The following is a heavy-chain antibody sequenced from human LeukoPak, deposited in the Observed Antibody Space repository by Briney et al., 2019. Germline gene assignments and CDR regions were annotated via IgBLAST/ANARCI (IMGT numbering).Heavy chain of an antibody. CDR3: ARGKYSFDY. Sequence: GGSLRLSCAASGFTFSSYAMSWVRQAPGKGLEYISYISSSGSTIYYADSVKGRFTLPRDNAKNSLSLEMNSLRAEDTAVYYCARGKYSFDYWGQGTLVTVSS. J-gene: IGHJ4*02. CDR2: ISSSGSTI. CDR1: GFTFSSYA. V-gene: IGHV3-48*04.